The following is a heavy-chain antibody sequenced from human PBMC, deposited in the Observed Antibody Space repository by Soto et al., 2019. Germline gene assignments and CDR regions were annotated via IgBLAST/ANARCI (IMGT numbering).Heavy chain of an antibody. D-gene: IGHD5-18*01. V-gene: IGHV3-43*01. J-gene: IGHJ4*02. Sequence: PGGSLRLSCAASGFTFDYYTMRWVRQAPGKGLEWVSLISWDGGITYYADSVKGRFTISRDNSKNSLYLQMNSLTTEDTVLYYCAKAGAYNYGSYFDYWGQGTLVTVSS. CDR3: AKAGAYNYGSYFDY. CDR2: ISWDGGIT. CDR1: GFTFDYYT.